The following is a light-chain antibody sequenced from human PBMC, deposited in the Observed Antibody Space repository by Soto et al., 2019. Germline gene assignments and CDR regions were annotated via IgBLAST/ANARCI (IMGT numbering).Light chain of an antibody. CDR2: GAS. Sequence: IVLRDSRVSLCVWAAGIATLSCRASQSVSNNYLAWYQQKPGQAPRLLIYGASNRATGIPDRFSGSGSGTDFTLTISRLEPEDFAVYYCQQYGSSGTFGQGTKVDI. J-gene: IGKJ1*01. V-gene: IGKV3-20*01. CDR1: QSVSNNY. CDR3: QQYGSSGT.